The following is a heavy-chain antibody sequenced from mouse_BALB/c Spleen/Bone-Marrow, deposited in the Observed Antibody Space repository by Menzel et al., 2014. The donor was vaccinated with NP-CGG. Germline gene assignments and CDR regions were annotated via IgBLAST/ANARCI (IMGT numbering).Heavy chain of an antibody. CDR2: IWAGGST. CDR3: ASPIYYDYPLFAY. D-gene: IGHD2-4*01. Sequence: VQRVESGPGLVSPSQSLSITCTVSGFSLTSYGLHWVRQPPGKGLEWLGVIWAGGSTNYNSALMSRLSISKDNSKSQVFLKMNSLQTDDTAMYYCASPIYYDYPLFAYWGQWTLVTVSA. J-gene: IGHJ3*01. CDR1: GFSLTSYG. V-gene: IGHV2-9*02.